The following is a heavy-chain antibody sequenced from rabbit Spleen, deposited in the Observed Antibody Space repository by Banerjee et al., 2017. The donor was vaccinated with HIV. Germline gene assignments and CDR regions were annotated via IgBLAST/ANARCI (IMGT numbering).Heavy chain of an antibody. V-gene: IGHV1S45*01. CDR3: ARAVSGVDYLDL. Sequence: QEQLEESGGDLVKPEGSLTLTCTASGFTISSSYLMCWVRQAPGKGLEWIACIGGGSGSTYYVSWVKGRFTISKTSSTTVTLQMTSLTPADTATYFCARAVSGVDYLDLWGPGTLVTVS. CDR1: GFTISSSYL. D-gene: IGHD1-1*01. J-gene: IGHJ4*01. CDR2: IGGGSGST.